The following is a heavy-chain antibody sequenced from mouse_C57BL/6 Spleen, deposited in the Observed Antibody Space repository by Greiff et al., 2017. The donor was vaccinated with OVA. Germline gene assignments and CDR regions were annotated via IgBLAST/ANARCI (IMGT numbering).Heavy chain of an antibody. V-gene: IGHV1-67*01. CDR2: ISTYYGDA. CDR3: ARRLLPAWFAY. J-gene: IGHJ3*01. Sequence: QVQLQQSGPELVRPGVSVKISCKGSGYTFTDYAMHWVKQSHAKSLEWIGVISTYYGDASYNQKFKDKATMNVDKSSSTAYMELARLTSEDSAVYYCARRLLPAWFAYWGQGTLVTVSA. D-gene: IGHD2-3*01. CDR1: GYTFTDYA.